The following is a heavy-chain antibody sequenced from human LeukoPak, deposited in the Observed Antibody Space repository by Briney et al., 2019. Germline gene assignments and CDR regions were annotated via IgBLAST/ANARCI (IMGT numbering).Heavy chain of an antibody. CDR2: MNPNSGNT. V-gene: IGHV1-8*03. CDR3: ARVGSSTSYYYYMDV. J-gene: IGHJ6*03. D-gene: IGHD2-2*01. CDR1: GYTFTSYD. Sequence: ASVKVSCKASGYTFTSYDINWVRQATGQGREWMGWMNPNSGNTGYAQQFQGRVTITRNTSISTAYMELSSLRSEDTAVYYCARVGSSTSYYYYMDVWGKGTTVTVSS.